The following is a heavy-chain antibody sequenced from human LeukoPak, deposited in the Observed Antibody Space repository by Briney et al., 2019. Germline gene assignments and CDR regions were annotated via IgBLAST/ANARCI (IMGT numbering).Heavy chain of an antibody. J-gene: IGHJ4*02. V-gene: IGHV4-38-2*02. Sequence: PSETLSLTCTVSGYSISSGYYWGWIRQPPGKGLEWIGSIYHSGSTYYNPSLKSRVTISVDTSKNQFSLQLSSVTAADTAVYYCARDHEYCSSTSCSDYWGQGTLVTVSS. CDR2: IYHSGST. CDR1: GYSISSGYY. D-gene: IGHD2-2*01. CDR3: ARDHEYCSSTSCSDY.